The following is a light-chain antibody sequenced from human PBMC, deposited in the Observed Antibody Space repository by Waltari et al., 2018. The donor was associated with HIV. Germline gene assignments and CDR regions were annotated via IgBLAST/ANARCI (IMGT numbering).Light chain of an antibody. J-gene: IGKJ1*01. CDR2: GAS. CDR3: QQYGSSPLT. Sequence: EIVLTQSPGTLSLSQGERATLYCRASQSVSSSYLAWYPQKPGQAPRLLIYGASSRATGIPDRFSGSESGSDFTLTISRLEPEDCAVYYCQQYGSSPLTFGQGTKVEIK. V-gene: IGKV3-20*01. CDR1: QSVSSSY.